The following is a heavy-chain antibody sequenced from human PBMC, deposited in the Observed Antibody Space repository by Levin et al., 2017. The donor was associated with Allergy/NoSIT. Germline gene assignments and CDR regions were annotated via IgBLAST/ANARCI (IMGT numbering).Heavy chain of an antibody. CDR3: ARGYCSGGSCARAPGY. V-gene: IGHV3-7*04. D-gene: IGHD2-15*01. Sequence: PGGSLRLSCAASGFTFSSNWMSWVRQAPGKGLEWVANIKQDGSEQYYVDSVKGRFTISRDNAKNSLYLQMNTLRAEDTAIYYCARGYCSGGSCARAPGYWGQGTLVTVSS. CDR1: GFTFSSNW. CDR2: IKQDGSEQ. J-gene: IGHJ4*02.